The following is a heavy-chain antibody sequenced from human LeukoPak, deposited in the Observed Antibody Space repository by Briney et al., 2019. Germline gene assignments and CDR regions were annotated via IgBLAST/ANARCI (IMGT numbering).Heavy chain of an antibody. CDR1: GFTFSTYA. CDR2: ISFDANTK. CDR3: ARDPSQGDS. V-gene: IGHV3-30-3*01. J-gene: IGHJ4*02. Sequence: GGSLRLSFAASGFTFSTYAMHWVRQPPGKGLEWVAVISFDANTKYYADSVKGRFTISRDNSKNTVYLQMNSLRPEDTAVYYCARDPSQGDSWGQGTLVTVSS.